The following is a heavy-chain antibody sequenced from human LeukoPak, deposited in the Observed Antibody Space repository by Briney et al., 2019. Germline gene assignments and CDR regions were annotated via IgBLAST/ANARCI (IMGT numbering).Heavy chain of an antibody. J-gene: IGHJ4*02. CDR2: IKQDGSEK. CDR1: GFTFSSYW. CDR3: AKDSSESGSYWYYFDY. Sequence: PGGSLRLSCAAPGFTFSSYWMSWVRQAPGKGLEWVANIKQDGSEKYYVDSVKGRFTISRDNAKNSLYLQMNSLRAEDTAVYYCAKDSSESGSYWYYFDYWGQGTLVTVSS. V-gene: IGHV3-7*03. D-gene: IGHD1-26*01.